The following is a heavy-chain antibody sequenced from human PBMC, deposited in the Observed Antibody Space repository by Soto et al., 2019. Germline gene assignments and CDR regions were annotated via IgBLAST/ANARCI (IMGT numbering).Heavy chain of an antibody. CDR1: GFSFSTYG. Sequence: EVQLLESGGGLVQPGGSLRLSCAASGFSFSTYGMNWVRQAPGKGLEWVSSLKNGGTYYADSVKGRFTISRDNSKNTLSLQMISLTVEDTATYFCATLMAVAGPGCGRAFDHWGQGTLVAVSS. CDR3: ATLMAVAGPGCGRAFDH. V-gene: IGHV3-23*01. J-gene: IGHJ4*02. CDR2: LKNGGT. D-gene: IGHD6-19*01.